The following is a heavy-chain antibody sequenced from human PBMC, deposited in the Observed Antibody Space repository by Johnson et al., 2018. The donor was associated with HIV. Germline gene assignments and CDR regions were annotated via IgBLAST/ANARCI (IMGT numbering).Heavy chain of an antibody. Sequence: VQLVESGGGVVRPGGSLRLSCAASGLPFDDYGMTWVRQAPGKGLEWVSGINWNGGSTGYAESVKGRFSISRDNAQNSLVLQMNSLRVEDTALYYCSRVKGLSITTPIGAAFDIWGQGTLVTVSS. J-gene: IGHJ3*02. CDR2: INWNGGST. D-gene: IGHD1-14*01. V-gene: IGHV3-20*04. CDR3: SRVKGLSITTPIGAAFDI. CDR1: GLPFDDYG.